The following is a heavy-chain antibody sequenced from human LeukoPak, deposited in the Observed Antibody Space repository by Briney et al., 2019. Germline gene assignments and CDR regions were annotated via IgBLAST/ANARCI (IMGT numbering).Heavy chain of an antibody. D-gene: IGHD3-10*01. CDR1: GYTFTGYY. CDR2: INPNSGGT. V-gene: IGHV1-2*02. CDR3: AREVTMVRGVMWYYYGMDV. Sequence: ASVKVSCKASGYTFTGYYMHWVRQAPGQGLEWMGWINPNSGGTNYAQKFQGRVTMTRDTSISTAYMELSRLRSEDTAVYYCAREVTMVRGVMWYYYGMDVWGKGTTVTVSS. J-gene: IGHJ6*04.